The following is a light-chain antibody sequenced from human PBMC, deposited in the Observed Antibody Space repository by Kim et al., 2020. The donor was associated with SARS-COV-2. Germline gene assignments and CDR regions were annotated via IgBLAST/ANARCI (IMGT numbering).Light chain of an antibody. V-gene: IGKV3-15*01. J-gene: IGKJ1*01. CDR2: GAS. CDR3: QQYNNWPQT. CDR1: QSVSSN. Sequence: GFPVESATLSCRASQSVSSNLAWFQQKPGQAPRLLIYGASTRATGIPARFSGSGSGTEFTLTISSLQSEDFAVYYCQQYNNWPQTFGQGTKVDIK.